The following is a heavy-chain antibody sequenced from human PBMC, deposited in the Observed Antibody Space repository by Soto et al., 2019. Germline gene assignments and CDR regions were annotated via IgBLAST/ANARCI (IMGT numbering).Heavy chain of an antibody. CDR1: GGSISSYY. V-gene: IGHV4-59*01. J-gene: IGHJ4*02. Sequence: PSETLSLTCTVFGGSISSYYWSWIRQPPGKGLEWIGYIYYSGSTNYNPSLKSRVTISVDTSKNQFSLKLSSVTAADTAVYYCARGDEVELDYWGQGTLVTVSS. D-gene: IGHD1-26*01. CDR2: IYYSGST. CDR3: ARGDEVELDY.